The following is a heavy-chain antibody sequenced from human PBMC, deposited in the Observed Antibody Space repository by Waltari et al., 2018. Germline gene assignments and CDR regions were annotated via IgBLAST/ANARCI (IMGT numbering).Heavy chain of an antibody. Sequence: QLQLQESGPRLVRPSETLSLICRVSGVSITSNRHYWAWIRQSPGQGLEWIGTFSYSGPTYFSPSLKRRFSVSRDTSKNPVSLILGSVTAADMAVYYCATYIGASVGTAAFDVWGQGTMVTVSS. J-gene: IGHJ3*01. CDR2: FSYSGPT. V-gene: IGHV4-39*01. CDR3: ATYIGASVGTAAFDV. CDR1: GVSITSNRHY. D-gene: IGHD5-12*01.